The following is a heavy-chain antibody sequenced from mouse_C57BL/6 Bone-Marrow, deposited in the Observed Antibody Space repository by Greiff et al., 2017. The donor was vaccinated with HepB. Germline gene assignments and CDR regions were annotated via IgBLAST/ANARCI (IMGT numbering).Heavy chain of an antibody. V-gene: IGHV1-52*01. D-gene: IGHD2-4*01. CDR2: IYPSDSET. CDR3: ARRDYDYDAWFAY. Sequence: QVQLQQPGAELVRPGSSVKLSCKASGYTFTSYWMHWVKRRPIQGLEWIGNIYPSDSETHYNQKFKDKATLTVDKSSSTAYRQLSSLTAEDSAVYYCARRDYDYDAWFAYWGQGTLVTVSA. CDR1: GYTFTSYW. J-gene: IGHJ3*01.